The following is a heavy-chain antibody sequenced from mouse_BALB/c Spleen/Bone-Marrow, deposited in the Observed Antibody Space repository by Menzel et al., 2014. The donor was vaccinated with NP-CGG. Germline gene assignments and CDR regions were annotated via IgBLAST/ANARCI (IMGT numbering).Heavy chain of an antibody. CDR1: GFNIKDTH. V-gene: IGHV14-3*02. J-gene: IGHJ3*01. D-gene: IGHD1-1*01. Sequence: VQQQQSGAELVKPGASVKLSCTASGFNIKDTHMHWVKQRPEQGLEWIGRIDPANGNTKYDPKFQGKATITADTSSNTAYLQLSSLTSEDTAVYYCASYYYGDSSFAYWGQGTLVTVSS. CDR2: IDPANGNT. CDR3: ASYYYGDSSFAY.